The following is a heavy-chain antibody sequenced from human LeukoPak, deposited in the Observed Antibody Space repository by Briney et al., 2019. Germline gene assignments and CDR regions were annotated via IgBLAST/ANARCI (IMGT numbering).Heavy chain of an antibody. D-gene: IGHD3-9*01. V-gene: IGHV4-31*03. J-gene: IGHJ4*02. CDR1: GGSIGSGGYY. Sequence: SETLSLTCTVSGGSIGSGGYYWSWVRQHPGKGLEWIGYIYYSGSTYCNPSLKSRVTISVDTSKNQFSLKLSSVTAADTAVYYCARKGDGLSPFDYWAREPWSPSPQ. CDR2: IYYSGST. CDR3: ARKGDGLSPFDY.